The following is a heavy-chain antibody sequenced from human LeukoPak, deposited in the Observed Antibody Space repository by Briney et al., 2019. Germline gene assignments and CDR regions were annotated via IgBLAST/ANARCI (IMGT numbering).Heavy chain of an antibody. CDR3: ARMDCSGGSCYGTIDY. CDR1: GYSFTSYW. Sequence: GESLKISCKGSGYSFTSYWIGWVRQMPGKGLEWMGIIYPGDSDTRYSPSFQGQVTIPADKSISTAYLQWSSLKASDTAMYYCARMDCSGGSCYGTIDYWGQGTLVTVSS. V-gene: IGHV5-51*01. J-gene: IGHJ4*02. D-gene: IGHD2-15*01. CDR2: IYPGDSDT.